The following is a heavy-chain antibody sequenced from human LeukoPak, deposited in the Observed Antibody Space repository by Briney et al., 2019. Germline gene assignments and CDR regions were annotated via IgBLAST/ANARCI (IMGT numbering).Heavy chain of an antibody. Sequence: PGGSLRLSCAASGFTFSDYYMSWIRQAPGKGLEWVSYISSSGSTIYYADSVKGRFTISRDNAKNSLYLQMNSLRAEDTAVYYCAKEERWLHHFDYWGQGTLVTVSS. D-gene: IGHD5-24*01. CDR2: ISSSGSTI. J-gene: IGHJ4*02. V-gene: IGHV3-11*01. CDR1: GFTFSDYY. CDR3: AKEERWLHHFDY.